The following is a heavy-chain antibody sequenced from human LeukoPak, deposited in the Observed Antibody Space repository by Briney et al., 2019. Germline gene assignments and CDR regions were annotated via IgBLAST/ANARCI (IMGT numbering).Heavy chain of an antibody. D-gene: IGHD1-1*01. V-gene: IGHV3-23*01. CDR1: GFTFSTYA. CDR3: TKHQLIGPYDFDY. J-gene: IGHJ4*02. CDR2: ISGSGDTT. Sequence: PGGSLRLSCSASGFTFSTYAMGWVRQAPGKGLEWVSSISGSGDTTYYADSVKGRFTISRDNSKNTLYLRMNSLRAEDTAVYFCTKHQLIGPYDFDYWGQGTLVTVSS.